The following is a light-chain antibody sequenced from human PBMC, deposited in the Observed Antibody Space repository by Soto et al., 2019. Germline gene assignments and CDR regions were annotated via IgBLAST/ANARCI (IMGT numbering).Light chain of an antibody. V-gene: IGKV4-1*01. CDR3: QQYYSTPIT. CDR1: QSVLYSSSNRYY. J-gene: IGKJ5*01. CDR2: WPS. Sequence: DIVLTQSPASLAVSLGETATINCKSSQSVLYSSSNRYYLAWYQQKAGQPPKLLLHWPSTRHSGVPDRFSGSGSATDFTLTISSLQAEDVAVYYCQQYYSTPITFGQGTRLEIK.